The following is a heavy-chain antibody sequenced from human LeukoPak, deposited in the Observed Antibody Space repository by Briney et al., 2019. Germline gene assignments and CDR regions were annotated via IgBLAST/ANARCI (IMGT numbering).Heavy chain of an antibody. D-gene: IGHD3-3*01. J-gene: IGHJ2*01. CDR2: ISNTGST. CDR3: ARLLFDFWSGYYNWYFDL. CDR1: GGSISSYY. V-gene: IGHV4-59*08. Sequence: PSETRSLTCTVPGGSISSYYWSWIRQPPGKGLEYLGYISNTGSTNYNSSLKSRVTLSVDTSKNQFSLQLSSVTAADTAVYYCARLLFDFWSGYYNWYFDLWGRGTLLTGSP.